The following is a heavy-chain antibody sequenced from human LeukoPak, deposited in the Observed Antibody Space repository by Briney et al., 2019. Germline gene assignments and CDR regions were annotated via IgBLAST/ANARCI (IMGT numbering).Heavy chain of an antibody. D-gene: IGHD3-22*01. CDR3: ARHNTYYDSSPVFDS. V-gene: IGHV4-39*01. CDR1: GDSISNRNYY. CDR2: FYYSGSN. Sequence: SETVSLTCTVSGDSISNRNYYWGWIRQPPGKGLEWIGTFYYSGSNYYSPSLEDRVAVSVDTSKNQFSLRLRSVTAADTAVYYCARHNTYYDSSPVFDSWGQGTLVTVSS. J-gene: IGHJ4*02.